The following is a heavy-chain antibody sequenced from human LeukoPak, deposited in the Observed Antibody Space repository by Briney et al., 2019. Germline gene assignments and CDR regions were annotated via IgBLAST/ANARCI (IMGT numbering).Heavy chain of an antibody. CDR1: GFTFSSYG. J-gene: IGHJ3*02. CDR3: AKDWDIIYNAFDI. Sequence: PGGSLRLSCAASGFTFSSYGMHWVRQAPGKGLEWVAVISYDGSNKYYADSVKGRFTISRDNSKNTLYLQMNSLRAEDTAVYYCAKDWDIIYNAFDIWGQGTMVTVSS. D-gene: IGHD2-15*01. V-gene: IGHV3-30*18. CDR2: ISYDGSNK.